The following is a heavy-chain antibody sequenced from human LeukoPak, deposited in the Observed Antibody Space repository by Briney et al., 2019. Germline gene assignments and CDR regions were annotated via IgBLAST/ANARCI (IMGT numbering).Heavy chain of an antibody. D-gene: IGHD6-13*01. J-gene: IGHJ4*02. CDR1: GYTFTSYG. CDR3: ARDVRAAAGTLRVFDY. Sequence: AASVKVSCKASGYTFTSYGISWVRQAPGQGLEWMGGIIPIFGTANYAQKFQGRVTITADESTSTAYMELSSLRSEDTAVYYCARDVRAAAGTLRVFDYWGQGTLVTVSS. CDR2: IIPIFGTA. V-gene: IGHV1-69*13.